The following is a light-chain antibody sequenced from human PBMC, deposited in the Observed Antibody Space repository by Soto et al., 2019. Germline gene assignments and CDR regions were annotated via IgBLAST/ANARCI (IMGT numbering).Light chain of an antibody. V-gene: IGLV1-40*01. Sequence: QSVLTQPPSVSGAPGQTVTISCTGSSCNIGGGYDVYWYQQHPGTAPKLLIYGNNNRPSGVPYRFSGSKSATTDSLAITGLQEEEEADDYCYSSDGSASAWVFGGGTKLTVL. J-gene: IGLJ3*02. CDR1: SCNIGGGYD. CDR2: GNN. CDR3: YSSDGSASAWV.